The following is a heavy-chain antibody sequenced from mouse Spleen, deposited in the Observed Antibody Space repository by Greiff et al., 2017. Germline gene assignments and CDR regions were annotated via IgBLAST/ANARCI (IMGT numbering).Heavy chain of an antibody. V-gene: IGHV14-2*01. CDR1: GFNIKDYY. CDR3: ARDYRYDGFAY. D-gene: IGHD2-14*01. J-gene: IGHJ3*01. CDR2: IDPEDGET. Sequence: VQLQQSGAELVKPGASVKLSCTASGFNIKDYYMHWVKQRTEQGLEWIGRIDPEDGETKYALKFQGKATITADTSSNTAYLQLSSLTSEDTAVYYCARDYRYDGFAYWGQGSLVTVSA.